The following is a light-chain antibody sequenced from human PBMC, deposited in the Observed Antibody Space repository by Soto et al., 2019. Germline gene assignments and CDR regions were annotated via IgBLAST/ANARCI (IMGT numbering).Light chain of an antibody. V-gene: IGKV1-33*01. CDR2: DTS. CDR1: QSISNH. Sequence: DIQITQSPSPLPASVGDRVIITCQASQSISNHLNWYQQKPGRAPKLLIYDTSNLETVVPSRFRGSGGGTDFTFTITSLQPEDFATYFCQQTDKLPLTFGGGTTVDMK. CDR3: QQTDKLPLT. J-gene: IGKJ4*01.